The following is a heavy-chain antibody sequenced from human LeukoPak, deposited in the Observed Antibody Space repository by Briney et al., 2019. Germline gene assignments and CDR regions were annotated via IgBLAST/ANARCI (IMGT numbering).Heavy chain of an antibody. J-gene: IGHJ6*03. D-gene: IGHD1-7*01. V-gene: IGHV4-34*01. CDR3: ARRWNYGRNYYIYV. Sequence: SETLSPIRAVHRGSFSNYYWSWGRESPGKGVGWIGEIYDSGTVNYNPCLMSRVTIPVDKSKHRFSLKWNCVPCALRAVYCCARRWNYGRNYYIYVWGKGDTVSVSS. CDR2: IYDSGTV. CDR1: RGSFSNYY.